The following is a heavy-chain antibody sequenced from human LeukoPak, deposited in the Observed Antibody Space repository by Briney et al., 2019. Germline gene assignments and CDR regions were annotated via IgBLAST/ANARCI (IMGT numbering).Heavy chain of an antibody. CDR3: ARDTGYSHGLDAFDI. D-gene: IGHD5-18*01. Sequence: SETLSLTCTVSGGSISSYYWSWIRQPPGKGLEWIGYIYYSGSTNHNPSLKSRVTISVDTSKNQFSLKLSSVTAADTAVYYCARDTGYSHGLDAFDIWGQGTMVTVSS. CDR2: IYYSGST. J-gene: IGHJ3*02. V-gene: IGHV4-59*01. CDR1: GGSISSYY.